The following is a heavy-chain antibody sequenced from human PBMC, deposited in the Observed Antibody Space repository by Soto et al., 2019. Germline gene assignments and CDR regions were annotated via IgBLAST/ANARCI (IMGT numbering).Heavy chain of an antibody. D-gene: IGHD3-10*01. V-gene: IGHV3-23*01. Sequence: PGGSLRLSCAVSGLTFITAWINWVRQAPGKGLEWISAISDSGFSTYYADSVKGRITISRDNSENTLYLQMNSLRVEDTAVYYCAKRSGAYWGQGTLVTVSS. CDR1: GLTFITAW. J-gene: IGHJ4*02. CDR3: AKRSGAY. CDR2: ISDSGFST.